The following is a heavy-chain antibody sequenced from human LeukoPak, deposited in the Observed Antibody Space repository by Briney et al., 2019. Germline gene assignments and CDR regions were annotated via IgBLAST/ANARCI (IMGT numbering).Heavy chain of an antibody. Sequence: GGSLRLSCAASGFTFSSYAMSWVRQAPGKGLEWVSAISGSGGSTYYADSVKGRFTISRDNSKNTLYLQMNSLRAEDTAVYYCAKGRGLGSDYYYYGMDVWGQGTTVTVSS. V-gene: IGHV3-23*01. J-gene: IGHJ6*02. CDR1: GFTFSSYA. CDR2: ISGSGGST. CDR3: AKGRGLGSDYYYYGMDV.